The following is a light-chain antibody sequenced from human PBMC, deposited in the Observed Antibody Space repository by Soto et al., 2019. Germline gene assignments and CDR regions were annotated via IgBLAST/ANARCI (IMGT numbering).Light chain of an antibody. V-gene: IGKV1-5*03. Sequence: DIQMTQSPSTLSASVGSRVTITCRASQSISSWLAWYQQKPGKAPKLLIYKASSLESGVPSRFSGSGSGTEFPLTISSLQPDDFATYYCQQYNSHPYTFGQGTKLEIK. CDR2: KAS. CDR1: QSISSW. CDR3: QQYNSHPYT. J-gene: IGKJ2*01.